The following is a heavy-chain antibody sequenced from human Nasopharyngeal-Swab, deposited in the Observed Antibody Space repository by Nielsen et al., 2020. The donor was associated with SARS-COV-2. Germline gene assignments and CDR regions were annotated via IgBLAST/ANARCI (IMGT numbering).Heavy chain of an antibody. V-gene: IGHV3-21*01. Sequence: GESLKISCAASGFTFSIYSMNWVRQAPGKGLEWVSSISSSNNYIYYEDSVKGRFTISRDNTKKSLYLQMNSLRAEDTAVYYCARPGTESYHYYSLDVWGQGTTVTVSS. CDR1: GFTFSIYS. CDR3: ARPGTESYHYYSLDV. CDR2: ISSSNNYI. J-gene: IGHJ6*02. D-gene: IGHD1-14*01.